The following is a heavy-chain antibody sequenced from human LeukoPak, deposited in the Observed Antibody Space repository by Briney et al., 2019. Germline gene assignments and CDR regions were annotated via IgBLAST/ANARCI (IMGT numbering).Heavy chain of an antibody. V-gene: IGHV4-59*01. D-gene: IGHD3-10*01. CDR2: IYSSGNT. Sequence: SETLSLTCTVSGGSISSYSWSWIRQPPGKGLVWIAYIYSSGNTNYNPSLKSRVTISVDTSKNQFSLNLSSVTAADTAVYYCARRYGSGDYFDYWGQGTLVTVSS. CDR3: ARRYGSGDYFDY. CDR1: GGSISSYS. J-gene: IGHJ4*02.